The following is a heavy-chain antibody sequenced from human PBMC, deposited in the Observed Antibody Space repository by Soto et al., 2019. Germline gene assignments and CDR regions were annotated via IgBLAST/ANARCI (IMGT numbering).Heavy chain of an antibody. V-gene: IGHV5-10-1*01. CDR2: IDPSDSYT. CDR1: GYSFTSYW. Sequence: GDSLKMTCKCSGYSFTSYWIRLVGQMPGKGLEWMGRIDPSDSYTNYSPSFQGHVTISADKSISTAYLQWSSLKASDTAMYYCARQYYGSGRYYPLDYWGQGTLVTVSS. CDR3: ARQYYGSGRYYPLDY. J-gene: IGHJ4*02. D-gene: IGHD3-10*01.